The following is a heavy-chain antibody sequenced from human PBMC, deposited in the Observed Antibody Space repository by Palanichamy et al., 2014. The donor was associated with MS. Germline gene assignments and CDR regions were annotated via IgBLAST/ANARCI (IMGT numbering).Heavy chain of an antibody. Sequence: QVQLQESGPGLVKPSETLSLTCAVSAYSISTGYYWAWIRQPPGKGLEWIGSIYHSGTAYYHPSLESRVTISIDTSKNQFSLKLTSVTAADTAIYYCARDGIYDIRYFDPWGQGTLVTASS. J-gene: IGHJ5*02. V-gene: IGHV4-38-2*02. D-gene: IGHD3-9*01. CDR2: IYHSGTA. CDR3: ARDGIYDIRYFDP. CDR1: AYSISTGYY.